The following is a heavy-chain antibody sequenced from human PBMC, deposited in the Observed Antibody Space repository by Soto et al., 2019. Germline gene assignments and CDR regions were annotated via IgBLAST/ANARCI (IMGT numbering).Heavy chain of an antibody. CDR3: ARDLRSKGLLLWFGEAYFDY. CDR1: GFTFSSYA. V-gene: IGHV3-30-3*01. D-gene: IGHD3-10*01. Sequence: QVQLVESGGGVVQPGRSLRLSCAASGFTFSSYAMHWVRQAPGKGLEWVAVISYDGSNKYYADSVKGRFTISRDNSKNPLYLRMNSLRAEDTAVYYCARDLRSKGLLLWFGEAYFDYWGQGTLVTVSS. CDR2: ISYDGSNK. J-gene: IGHJ4*02.